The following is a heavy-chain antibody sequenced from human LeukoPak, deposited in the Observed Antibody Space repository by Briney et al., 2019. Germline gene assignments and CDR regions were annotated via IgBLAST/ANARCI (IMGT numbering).Heavy chain of an antibody. CDR3: ARLRAYYDILTGYYHYYYYYGMDV. CDR2: IYYSGST. V-gene: IGHV4-39*01. J-gene: IGHJ6*02. CDR1: GGSISSSGYY. Sequence: PSETLSLTCTVSGGSISSSGYYWGWIRQPPGKGLEWIGSIYYSGSTYYNPSLKSRVTISVDTSKNQFSLKLSSVTAADTAVYYCARLRAYYDILTGYYHYYYYYGMDVWGQGTTVTVSS. D-gene: IGHD3-9*01.